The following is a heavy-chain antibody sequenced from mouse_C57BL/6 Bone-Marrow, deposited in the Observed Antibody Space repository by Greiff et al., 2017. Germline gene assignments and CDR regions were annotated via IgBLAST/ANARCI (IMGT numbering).Heavy chain of an antibody. J-gene: IGHJ1*03. CDR2: IYPRDGST. CDR1: GYTFTDHT. D-gene: IGHD1-1*01. V-gene: IGHV1-78*01. CDR3: ASSYGSSYGWYFDV. Sequence: VKVVESDAELVKPGASVKISCKVSGYTFTDHTIHWMKQRPEQGLEWIGYIYPRDGSTKYNEKFKGKATLTADKSSSTAYMQLNSLTSEDSAVYFCASSYGSSYGWYFDVWGTGTTVTVSS.